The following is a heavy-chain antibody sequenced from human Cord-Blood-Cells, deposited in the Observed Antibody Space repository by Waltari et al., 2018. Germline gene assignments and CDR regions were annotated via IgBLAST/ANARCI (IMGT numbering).Heavy chain of an antibody. CDR1: GGTFSSYA. CDR3: AREGGYCTNGVCYTGAAFDI. Sequence: QVQLAQSGAEVKKPGSSVKVSCKASGGTFSSYAISWVRPAPGQGLEWMGGIIPIFGTANYAQKFQGRVTITADKSTSTAYMELSSLRSEDTAVYYCAREGGYCTNGVCYTGAAFDIWGQGTMVTVSS. J-gene: IGHJ3*02. D-gene: IGHD2-8*01. V-gene: IGHV1-69*06. CDR2: IIPIFGTA.